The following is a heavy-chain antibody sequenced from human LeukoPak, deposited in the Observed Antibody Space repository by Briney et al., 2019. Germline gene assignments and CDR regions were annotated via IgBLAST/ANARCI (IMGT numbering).Heavy chain of an antibody. CDR1: GGSISSYY. D-gene: IGHD5-18*01. V-gene: IGHV4-59*01. CDR3: ARDRGYSYGYDAFDI. J-gene: IGHJ3*02. Sequence: PSETLSLTCTVCGGSISSYYWSWIRQPPGKGLEWIGYIYYSGSTNYNPSLKSRVTISVDTSKNQFSLKLSSVTAADTAVYYCARDRGYSYGYDAFDIWGQGTMVTVSS. CDR2: IYYSGST.